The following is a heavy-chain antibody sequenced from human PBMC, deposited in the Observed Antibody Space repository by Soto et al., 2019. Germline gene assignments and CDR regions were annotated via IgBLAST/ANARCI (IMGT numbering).Heavy chain of an antibody. J-gene: IGHJ6*02. D-gene: IGHD6-6*01. V-gene: IGHV3-33*01. CDR3: ARGGSSSQNYYYGMDV. CDR1: GFTFSSYG. CDR2: IWYDGSNK. Sequence: VGSLRLSCAASGFTFSSYGMHWVRQAPGKGLEWVAVIWYDGSNKYYADSVKGRFTISRDNSKNTLYLQMNSLRAEDTAVYYCARGGSSSQNYYYGMDVWGQGTTVTVSS.